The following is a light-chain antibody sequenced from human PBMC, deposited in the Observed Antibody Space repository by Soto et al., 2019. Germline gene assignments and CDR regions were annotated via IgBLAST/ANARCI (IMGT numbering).Light chain of an antibody. V-gene: IGKV3-11*01. J-gene: IGKJ4*01. CDR2: DAS. CDR1: QSVSTY. Sequence: EIVLTQSPATLSLSPGERVTLSCRASQSVSTYLAWYQQKPGQAPRLLIYDASNRATGIPVRFSGSGSGTDFTLTISSLEPEDFAVYYCQQRSSWPLTCGGGTKVDI. CDR3: QQRSSWPLT.